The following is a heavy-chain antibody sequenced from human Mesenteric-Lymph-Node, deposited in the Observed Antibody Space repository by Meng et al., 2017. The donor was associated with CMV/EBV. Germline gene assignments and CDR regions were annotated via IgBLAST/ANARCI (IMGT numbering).Heavy chain of an antibody. CDR1: GFFFSHYA. V-gene: IGHV3-23*01. Sequence: SGFFFSHYALSWVRQAPGKALEWVSAVSGSGDSTDYADSVKGRFTISRDNSKNTLYLQMNSLRAEDTAIFYCARHHYYDSSGYFECWGQGTLVTVSS. CDR2: VSGSGDST. D-gene: IGHD3-22*01. CDR3: ARHHYYDSSGYFEC. J-gene: IGHJ4*02.